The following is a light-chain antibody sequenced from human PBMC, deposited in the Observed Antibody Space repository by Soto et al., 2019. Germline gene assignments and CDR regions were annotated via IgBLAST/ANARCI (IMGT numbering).Light chain of an antibody. Sequence: EIVLTQSPATLSLSLGERTTLSCRTSKSGISYLAWYQQKPGQAPRLLIYDASNRATGIPARFSGSGSGTDFTLTISILEPEDFAVYYCQQRSNWPWTFGQGTKVEIK. V-gene: IGKV3-11*01. CDR1: KSGISY. CDR2: DAS. CDR3: QQRSNWPWT. J-gene: IGKJ1*01.